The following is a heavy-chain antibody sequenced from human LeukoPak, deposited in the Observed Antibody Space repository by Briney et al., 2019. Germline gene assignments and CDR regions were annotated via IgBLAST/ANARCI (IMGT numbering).Heavy chain of an antibody. V-gene: IGHV3-7*01. J-gene: IGHJ4*01. CDR2: IKQDGGEK. Sequence: PGGSLRLSCAASGFTFSSYSMNWVRQAPGKGLEWVASIKQDGGEKSYVDSVKGRFTISRDNAKNSLYLQMSSLRAEDTAVYYCARGGTAAGLYFDLWGQGTLVTVSS. CDR3: ARGGTAAGLYFDL. D-gene: IGHD6-13*01. CDR1: GFTFSSYS.